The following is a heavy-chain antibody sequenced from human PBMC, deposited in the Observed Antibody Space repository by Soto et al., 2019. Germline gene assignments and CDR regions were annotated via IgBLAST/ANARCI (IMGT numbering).Heavy chain of an antibody. V-gene: IGHV3-48*02. CDR2: ISSSSSTI. CDR1: GFTFSSYS. CDR3: AREGVSIFGVVPRGMDV. Sequence: EVQLVESGGGLVQPGGSLRLSCAASGFTFSSYSMNWVRQAPGKGLEWVSYISSSSSTIYYADSVKGRFTISRDNAKNSLYLQMNSLRDEDTAVYYCAREGVSIFGVVPRGMDVCGQGTTVTVSS. D-gene: IGHD3-3*01. J-gene: IGHJ6*02.